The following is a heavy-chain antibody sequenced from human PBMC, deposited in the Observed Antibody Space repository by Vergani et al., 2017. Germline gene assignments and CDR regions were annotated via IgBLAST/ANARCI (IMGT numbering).Heavy chain of an antibody. CDR1: GFTFDDYA. CDR2: ISWNSGSI. J-gene: IGHJ4*02. D-gene: IGHD4-23*01. CDR3: ARDPDDYGGLFDY. Sequence: EVQLVESGGGLVQPGRSLRLSCAASGFTFDDYAMHWVRQAPGKGLEWVSGISWNSGSIGYADSVKGRFTISRDNSKNTLYLQMNSLRAEDTAVYYCARDPDDYGGLFDYWGQGTLVTVSS. V-gene: IGHV3-9*01.